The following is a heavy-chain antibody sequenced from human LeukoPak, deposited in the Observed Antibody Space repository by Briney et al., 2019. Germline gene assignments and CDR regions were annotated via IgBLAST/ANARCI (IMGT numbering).Heavy chain of an antibody. V-gene: IGHV3-9*01. CDR3: ARVYAPSYYYYYMDV. CDR1: GFTFDGYA. CDR2: ISWNSGSI. D-gene: IGHD2-8*01. J-gene: IGHJ6*03. Sequence: GGSLRLSCAASGFTFDGYAMHWVRHAPGKGLEWVSGISWNSGSICYADSVKGRFTISRDNAKNSLYLQMNSLRAEDTALYYCARVYAPSYYYYYMDVWGKGTTVTVSS.